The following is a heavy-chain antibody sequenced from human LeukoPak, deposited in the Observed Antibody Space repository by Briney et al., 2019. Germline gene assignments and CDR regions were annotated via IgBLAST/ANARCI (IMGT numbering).Heavy chain of an antibody. D-gene: IGHD1-26*01. CDR3: AGGPVSYPYYYYMDV. CDR2: ISSSGSTI. Sequence: TGGSLGLSCAASGFSFSDYYMSWIRQAPGKGLEWVSYISSSGSTIYYADSVKGRFTISRDNAKNSLYLQMNSLRAEDTAVYYCAGGPVSYPYYYYMDVWGKGTTVTVSS. V-gene: IGHV3-11*01. J-gene: IGHJ6*03. CDR1: GFSFSDYY.